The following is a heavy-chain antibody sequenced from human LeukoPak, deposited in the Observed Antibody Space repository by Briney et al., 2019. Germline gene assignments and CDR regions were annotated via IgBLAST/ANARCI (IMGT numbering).Heavy chain of an antibody. CDR2: IYYSGST. CDR3: ARLTPQYCSSTSCYSRSFDY. CDR1: GGSISSYY. D-gene: IGHD2-2*01. Sequence: SETLSLTCTVSGGSISSYYWSWIRQPPGKGLEWIGYIYYSGSTNYNPSLKSRVTISVDTSKNQFSLKLSSVTAADTAVYYCARLTPQYCSSTSCYSRSFDYWGQGTLVTVSS. V-gene: IGHV4-59*01. J-gene: IGHJ4*02.